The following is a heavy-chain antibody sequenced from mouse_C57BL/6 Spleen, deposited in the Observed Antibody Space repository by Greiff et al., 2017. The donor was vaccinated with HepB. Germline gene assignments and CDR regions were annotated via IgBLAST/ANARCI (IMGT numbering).Heavy chain of an antibody. CDR1: GYTFTDYN. V-gene: IGHV1-18*01. D-gene: IGHD3-2*02. Sequence: VQLKESGPELVKPGASVKIPCKASGYTFTDYNMDWVKQSHGKSLEWIGDINPNNGGTIYNQKFKGKATLTVDKSSSTAYMELRSLTSEDTAVYYCARHSSGYVGAMDYWGQGTSVTVSS. CDR3: ARHSSGYVGAMDY. J-gene: IGHJ4*01. CDR2: INPNNGGT.